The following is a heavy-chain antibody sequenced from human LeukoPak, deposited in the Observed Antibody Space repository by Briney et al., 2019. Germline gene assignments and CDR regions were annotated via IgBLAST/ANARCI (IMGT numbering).Heavy chain of an antibody. V-gene: IGHV3-7*01. CDR1: GLTFTDFW. Sequence: GGSLILSCAASGLTFTDFWMNWVRLAPGRGLEWLANINPYGTEKYYVDSVKGRFAISRDNAKNEVYLEMNSLRAEDTGVYYCSGRDSSRSPRAYWGQGALVSVSS. CDR2: INPYGTEK. CDR3: SGRDSSRSPRAY. J-gene: IGHJ4*02. D-gene: IGHD2-2*01.